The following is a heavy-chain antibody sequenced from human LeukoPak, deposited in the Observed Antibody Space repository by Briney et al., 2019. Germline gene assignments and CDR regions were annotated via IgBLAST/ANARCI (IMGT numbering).Heavy chain of an antibody. J-gene: IGHJ3*02. CDR2: ISSSSSYI. CDR1: GFTFSSYS. CDR3: ARDMRDAGITMIVVGAFDI. V-gene: IGHV3-21*01. Sequence: GGSLRLSCAASGFTFSSYSMNWVRQAPGKGLEWVSSISSSSSYIYYADSVKGRSTISRDNAKNSLYLQMNSLRAEDTAVYYCARDMRDAGITMIVVGAFDIWGQGTMVTVSS. D-gene: IGHD3-22*01.